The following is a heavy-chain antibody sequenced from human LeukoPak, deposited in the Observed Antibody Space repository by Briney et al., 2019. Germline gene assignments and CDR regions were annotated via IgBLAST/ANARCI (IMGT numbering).Heavy chain of an antibody. V-gene: IGHV3-7*01. D-gene: IGHD1-7*01. J-gene: IGHJ4*02. CDR3: ARGDLVAGTNIVY. CDR2: IKQDGREK. CDR1: GFTFSSYW. Sequence: PGGSLRLSCAASGFTFSSYWMSWVRQAPGKGLEWVADIKQDGREKYYVDSVKGRFTISRDNAKNSLYLKMNSLRAEDTAVYYCARGDLVAGTNIVYWGQGTLVTVSS.